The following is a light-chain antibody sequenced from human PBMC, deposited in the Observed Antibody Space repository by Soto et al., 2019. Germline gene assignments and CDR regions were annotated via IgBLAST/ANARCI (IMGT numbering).Light chain of an antibody. V-gene: IGLV2-14*01. Sequence: ALTQPASVSGSPGQSITISCTGTSSVVGGYNYVSWYQQHPGKAPKLMIYDVSNRPSGVSNRFSGSKSGNTASLTISGLQAEDEADYYCSSYTSSCAYVFGTGTKVTVL. J-gene: IGLJ1*01. CDR1: SSVVGGYNY. CDR3: SSYTSSCAYV. CDR2: DVS.